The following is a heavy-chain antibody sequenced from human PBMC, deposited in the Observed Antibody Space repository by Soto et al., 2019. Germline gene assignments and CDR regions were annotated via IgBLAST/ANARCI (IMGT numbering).Heavy chain of an antibody. V-gene: IGHV3-30-3*01. Sequence: GGSLRLSCAASGFTFSSYAMHWVRQAPGKGLEWVAVISYDGSNKYYADSVKGRFTISRDNSKNTLYLQMNSLRAEDTAVYYCARDRTSWAHLGMDVWGQGTTVTVSS. CDR1: GFTFSSYA. CDR3: ARDRTSWAHLGMDV. CDR2: ISYDGSNK. J-gene: IGHJ6*02. D-gene: IGHD2-2*01.